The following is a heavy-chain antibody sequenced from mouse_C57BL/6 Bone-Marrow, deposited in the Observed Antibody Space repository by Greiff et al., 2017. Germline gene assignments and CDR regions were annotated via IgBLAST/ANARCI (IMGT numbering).Heavy chain of an antibody. J-gene: IGHJ1*03. D-gene: IGHD2-3*01. V-gene: IGHV14-4*01. CDR2: IDPENGDT. CDR1: GFNIKDDY. Sequence: EVKLMESGAELVRPGASVKLSCTASGFNIKDDYMHWVKQRPEQGLEWIGWIDPENGDTEYASKFQGKATITADRSSNTAYLQLSSLTSEDTAVYYCTTGYYPWYFDVWGTGTTVTVSS. CDR3: TTGYYPWYFDV.